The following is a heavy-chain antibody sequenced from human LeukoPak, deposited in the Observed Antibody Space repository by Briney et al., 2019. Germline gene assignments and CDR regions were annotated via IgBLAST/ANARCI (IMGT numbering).Heavy chain of an antibody. J-gene: IGHJ4*02. Sequence: GGSLRLSCAASGFTFSSYSLNWVCQAPGKGLEWGSAISSSSTYIYYADSVKGRFTISRDNAKNSLNMQMNSLRAEDTAVYYCARGPPLDYWGQGTLVTVSS. CDR1: GFTFSSYS. V-gene: IGHV3-21*01. CDR3: ARGPPLDY. CDR2: ISSSSTYI.